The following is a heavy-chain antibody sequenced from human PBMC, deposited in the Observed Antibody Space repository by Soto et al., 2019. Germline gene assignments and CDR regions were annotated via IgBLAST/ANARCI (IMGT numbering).Heavy chain of an antibody. CDR1: GGSISSDAYY. Sequence: SETLSLTCTASGGSISSDAYYWSWIGPPPGKGLEWIGYIYYSGRTDYDSSLGSRVIISIDTSNNQFSLNLNSVSAADTAVYYCARDRSNSPDYFDYWGQGTPGTGSS. CDR3: ARDRSNSPDYFDY. D-gene: IGHD6-6*01. CDR2: IYYSGRT. V-gene: IGHV4-30-4*01. J-gene: IGHJ4*02.